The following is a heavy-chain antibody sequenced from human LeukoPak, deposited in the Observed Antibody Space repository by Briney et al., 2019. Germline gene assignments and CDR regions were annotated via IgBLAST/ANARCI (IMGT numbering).Heavy chain of an antibody. D-gene: IGHD3-16*01. CDR3: AKDKGAGGSYFKN. J-gene: IGHJ4*02. Sequence: GRSLRLSCAASGFTFDDYAMHWVRQAPGKGLEWVSGISWNSGSIGYADSVKGRFTISRDNAKNSLYLQMNSLRAEDTALYYCAKDKGAGGSYFKNWGQGTLVTVSP. V-gene: IGHV3-9*01. CDR1: GFTFDDYA. CDR2: ISWNSGSI.